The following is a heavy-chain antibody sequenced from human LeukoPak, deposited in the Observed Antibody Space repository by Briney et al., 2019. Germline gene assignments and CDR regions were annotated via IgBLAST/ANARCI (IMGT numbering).Heavy chain of an antibody. CDR2: INPNSGGT. Sequence: ASVKVSCKASGYTFTGYYMHWVRQAPGQGLEWMGWINPNSGGTNYAQKFQGRVTMTRDTSIGTAYMELSRLRSDDTAVYYCAIYYDSSGYYLDPWGQGTLVTVSS. J-gene: IGHJ5*02. CDR3: AIYYDSSGYYLDP. V-gene: IGHV1-2*02. D-gene: IGHD3-22*01. CDR1: GYTFTGYY.